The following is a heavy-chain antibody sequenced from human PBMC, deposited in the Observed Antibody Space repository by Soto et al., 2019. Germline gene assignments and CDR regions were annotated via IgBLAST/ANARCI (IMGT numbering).Heavy chain of an antibody. CDR3: AKEGFSGSYHDS. CDR1: GGPLNNYV. V-gene: IGHV1-69*13. D-gene: IGHD1-26*01. J-gene: IGHJ5*01. CDR2: IIPMVGST. Sequence: GXSVKVSCKASGGPLNNYVSIWVRQAPGQGLEWMGYIIPMVGSTKFAQRFQGRLTITADGSASTAYMELSSLTSEDTAVYYCAKEGFSGSYHDSWGQGTLVTVSS.